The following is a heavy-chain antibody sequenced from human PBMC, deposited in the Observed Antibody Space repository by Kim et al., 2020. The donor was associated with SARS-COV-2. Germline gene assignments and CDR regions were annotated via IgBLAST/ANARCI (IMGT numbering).Heavy chain of an antibody. CDR1: GYTFTSYA. CDR3: ARIWGDDNWFDP. CDR2: INAGNGNT. V-gene: IGHV1-3*01. Sequence: ASVKVSCKASGYTFTSYAMHWVRQAPGQRLEWMGWINAGNGNTKYSQKFQGRVTITRDTSASTAYMELSSLRSEDTAVYYCARIWGDDNWFDPWGQGTLVTVSS. J-gene: IGHJ5*02. D-gene: IGHD3-16*01.